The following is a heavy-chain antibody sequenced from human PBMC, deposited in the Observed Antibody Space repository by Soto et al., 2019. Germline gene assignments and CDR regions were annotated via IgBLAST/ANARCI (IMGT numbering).Heavy chain of an antibody. CDR1: GGSFSGYY. Sequence: QVQLQQWGAGLLKPSETLSLTCAVYGGSFSGYYWSWIRQPPGKGLEWIGEINHSGSTNYNPSLKSRVTISVDTSKNQFSLKLSSVTAADTAVYYCVRQSYSSSSGVGYWGQGTLVTVSS. D-gene: IGHD6-6*01. V-gene: IGHV4-34*01. CDR3: VRQSYSSSSGVGY. J-gene: IGHJ4*02. CDR2: INHSGST.